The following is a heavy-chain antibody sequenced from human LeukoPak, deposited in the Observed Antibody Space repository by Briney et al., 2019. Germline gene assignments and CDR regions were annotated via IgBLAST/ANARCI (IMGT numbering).Heavy chain of an antibody. J-gene: IGHJ4*02. CDR2: IYHSGST. Sequence: PSETLSLTCTVSGGSISSGGYYWSWIRQPPGKGLEWIGYIYHSGSTYYNPSLKSRVTISVDRSKNQFSLKLSSVTAADTAVYYCARNLVDTAMVTGAGDYWGQGTLVTVSS. CDR1: GGSISSGGYY. V-gene: IGHV4-30-2*01. CDR3: ARNLVDTAMVTGAGDY. D-gene: IGHD5-18*01.